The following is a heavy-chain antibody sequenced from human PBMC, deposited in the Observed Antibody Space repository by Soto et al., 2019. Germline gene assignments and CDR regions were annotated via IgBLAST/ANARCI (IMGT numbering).Heavy chain of an antibody. J-gene: IGHJ5*02. CDR1: GLTFSSYA. Sequence: GGSLRLSCAASGLTFSSYAMSWVRQAPGKGLEWVSAISGSGGSTYYADSVKGRFTISRDNSKNTLYLQMNSLRAEDTAVYYFAKDRYYYDSSGYYSTWGQGALVTAPQ. CDR3: AKDRYYYDSSGYYST. D-gene: IGHD3-22*01. CDR2: ISGSGGST. V-gene: IGHV3-23*01.